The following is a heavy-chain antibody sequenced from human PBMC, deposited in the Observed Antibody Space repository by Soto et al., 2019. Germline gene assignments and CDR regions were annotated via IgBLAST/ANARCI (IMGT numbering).Heavy chain of an antibody. CDR2: IWYDGSHK. CDR1: GFTFSSYR. J-gene: IGHJ3*02. D-gene: IGHD5-12*01. CDR3: ARPRYSGDDPDALEI. V-gene: IGHV3-33*01. Sequence: QVQLVESGGAVVQPGTSLRLSCTASGFTFSSYRMHWVRQAPGKGLEWEAIIWYDGSHKFYVDSVKGRFAVSRDNSKNTVYLQMNSLTGEDTAVYYCARPRYSGDDPDALEIWGRGTLVTISS.